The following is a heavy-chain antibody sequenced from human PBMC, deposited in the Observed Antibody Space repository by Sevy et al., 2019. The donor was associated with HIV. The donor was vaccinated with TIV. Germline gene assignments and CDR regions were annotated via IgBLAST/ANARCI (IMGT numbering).Heavy chain of an antibody. Sequence: GGSLRLSCAASWFTFSTYSMTWVRQAPRKGLEWVSAISDTGTSTYYTDSVEGRFTISRDNSKSTLFLHMNSLRAEDTALYYCAKFAGDFPHFDFWGLGTLVTVSS. CDR2: ISDTGTST. V-gene: IGHV3-23*01. D-gene: IGHD7-27*01. J-gene: IGHJ4*02. CDR3: AKFAGDFPHFDF. CDR1: WFTFSTYS.